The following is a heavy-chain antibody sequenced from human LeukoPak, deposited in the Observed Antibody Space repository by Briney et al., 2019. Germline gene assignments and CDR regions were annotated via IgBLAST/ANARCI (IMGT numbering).Heavy chain of an antibody. CDR2: IYYSGST. Sequence: SETLSLTCTVSGGSISSYYWSWIRQPPGKGLEWIGYIYYSGSTDYNPSLKSRVTISVDTSKNQFSLKLSSVTAADTAVYYCARSKDGDFDYWGQGTLVTVSS. D-gene: IGHD4-17*01. V-gene: IGHV4-59*01. J-gene: IGHJ4*02. CDR1: GGSISSYY. CDR3: ARSKDGDFDY.